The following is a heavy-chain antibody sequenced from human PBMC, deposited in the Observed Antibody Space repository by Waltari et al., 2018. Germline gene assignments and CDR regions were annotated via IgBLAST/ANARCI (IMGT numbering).Heavy chain of an antibody. Sequence: QLQLQESGPGLVKPSETLSLTCTVSGGSISSSSYYWGWIRQPPGNGLEWIGSIYYSGSTYYNPSLKSRVTISVDTSKNQFSLKLSSVTAADTAVYYCARDRIEWLQLGYYYYGMDVWGQGTTVTVSS. CDR1: GGSISSSSYY. CDR2: IYYSGST. V-gene: IGHV4-39*07. D-gene: IGHD5-12*01. J-gene: IGHJ6*02. CDR3: ARDRIEWLQLGYYYYGMDV.